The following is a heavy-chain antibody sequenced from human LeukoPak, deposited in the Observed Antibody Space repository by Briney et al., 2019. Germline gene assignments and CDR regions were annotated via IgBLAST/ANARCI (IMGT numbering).Heavy chain of an antibody. CDR1: GFTFSDYY. CDR3: ATDGAGFDT. Sequence: GGSLRLSCAASGFTFSDYYMSWIRPAPGKGLEWLSYINIGGTNTHYADSVKGRFTISRDNAKKSLYLEMNNLRAEDTAVYYCATDGAGFDTWGQGVLVTVSS. J-gene: IGHJ5*02. CDR2: INIGGTNT. V-gene: IGHV3-11*01.